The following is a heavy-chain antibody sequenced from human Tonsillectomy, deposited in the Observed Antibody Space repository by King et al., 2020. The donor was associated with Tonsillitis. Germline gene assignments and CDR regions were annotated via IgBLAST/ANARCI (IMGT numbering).Heavy chain of an antibody. V-gene: IGHV3-48*01. D-gene: IGHD1-1*01. Sequence: VQLVESGGGLVQPGGSLRLSCSASGFPFSAYSVNWVRQAPGKGLEWISYVTRDSTNISYADSVKGRFTISRDNARDSLHLQMNSLRAEDTAVYFCARDNDGAFDFWGQGILVTVSS. CDR1: GFPFSAYS. CDR3: ARDNDGAFDF. CDR2: VTRDSTNI. J-gene: IGHJ4*02.